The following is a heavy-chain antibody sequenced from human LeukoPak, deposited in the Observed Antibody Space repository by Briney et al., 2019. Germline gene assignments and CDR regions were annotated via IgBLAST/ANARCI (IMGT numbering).Heavy chain of an antibody. CDR3: TTDIRPIRLFIAAAEKRDY. V-gene: IGHV3-15*01. CDR2: IKSKADGGTT. Sequence: PGGSLRLSCAASGFTFNNAWMSWVRQAPGKGLEWVGRIKSKADGGTTDHAAPVKGRFSISRDDSKSTLYPQMNSLKTEDTAVYYCTTDIRPIRLFIAAAEKRDYWGQGTLVTVSS. D-gene: IGHD6-13*01. J-gene: IGHJ4*02. CDR1: GFTFNNAW.